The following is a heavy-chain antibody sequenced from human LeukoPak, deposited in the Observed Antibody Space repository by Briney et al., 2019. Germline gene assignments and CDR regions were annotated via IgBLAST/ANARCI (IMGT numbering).Heavy chain of an antibody. CDR1: DGAIAGYS. CDR2: IYYNGDT. J-gene: IGHJ5*02. CDR3: VRGPYGSGISNWFDP. D-gene: IGHD3-10*01. V-gene: IGHV4-59*01. Sequence: SETLSLTCTVSDGAIAGYSWSWIRQAPGKGLEWIGYIYYNGDTKYNPSLQSRVTVSVDTSKNQFSLKLTSVTAADTAVYYCVRGPYGSGISNWFDPWGQGTQVIVSS.